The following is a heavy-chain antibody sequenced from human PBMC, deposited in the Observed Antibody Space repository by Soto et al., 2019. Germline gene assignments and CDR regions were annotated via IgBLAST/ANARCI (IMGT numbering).Heavy chain of an antibody. CDR3: ATYDFWSGYDIDY. CDR1: GFTFSSYS. CDR2: ISSSSSYI. J-gene: IGHJ4*02. Sequence: VQLVESGGGLVKPGGSLRLSCAASGFTFSSYSMNWVRQAPGKGLEWVSSISSSSSYIYYADSVKGRFTISRDNAKNSLYLQMNSLRAEDTAVYYCATYDFWSGYDIDYWGQGTLVTVSS. D-gene: IGHD3-3*01. V-gene: IGHV3-21*01.